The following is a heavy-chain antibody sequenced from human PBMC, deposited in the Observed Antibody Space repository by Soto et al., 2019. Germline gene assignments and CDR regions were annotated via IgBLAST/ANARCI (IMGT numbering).Heavy chain of an antibody. CDR1: GFTFSSYD. CDR3: ARSFRQWLVDS. J-gene: IGHJ4*02. CDR2: IWYDGSNK. V-gene: IGHV3-33*01. D-gene: IGHD6-19*01. Sequence: GGSLRLSCAASGFTFSSYDMHWVRQAPGKGLEWVGIIWYDGSNKYYADSVKGRFTISRDNSKNTLYLEVNSLRPDDTAVYYCARSFRQWLVDSWGQGALVTVSA.